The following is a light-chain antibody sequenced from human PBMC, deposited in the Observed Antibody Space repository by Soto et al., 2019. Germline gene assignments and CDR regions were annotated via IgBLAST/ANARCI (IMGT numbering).Light chain of an antibody. CDR2: AAS. J-gene: IGKJ2*01. CDR1: QSISSY. V-gene: IGKV1-39*01. CDR3: QQSYSTPT. Sequence: DIQMTQSPSSLSASVGDRVTITCRASQSISSYLNWYQQKPGKAPKLLIYAASSLQSGVPSRFSDSGSGTDFTLTISSLQPEDFATYYCQQSYSTPTFGQGTKLEI.